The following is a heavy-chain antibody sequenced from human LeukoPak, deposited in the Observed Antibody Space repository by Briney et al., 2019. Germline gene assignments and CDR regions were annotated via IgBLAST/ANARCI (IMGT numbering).Heavy chain of an antibody. CDR3: ARAKPPHFWSGYNYYFDY. Sequence: SETLSLTCTVSGGSISSSSYYWGWIRQPPGKGLEWIGSIYYSGSPYYNPSLKSRVTISVDTSKNQFSLKLSSVTAADTAVYYCARAKPPHFWSGYNYYFDYWGQGTLVTVSS. J-gene: IGHJ4*02. D-gene: IGHD3-3*01. V-gene: IGHV4-39*07. CDR2: IYYSGSP. CDR1: GGSISSSSYY.